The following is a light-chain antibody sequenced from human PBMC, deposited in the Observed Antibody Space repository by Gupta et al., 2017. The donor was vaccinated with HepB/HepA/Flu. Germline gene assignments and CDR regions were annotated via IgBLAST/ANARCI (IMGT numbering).Light chain of an antibody. CDR2: KDS. Sequence: SYELTQPPSVSVSPGQTARITCSGDALPKQYAYWYQQKPGQAPVLVIYKDSERPSGIPERFSGSSSGTTVTLTIRGVQAEDEADYYCQSADSSVVVFGGGTKLTVL. V-gene: IGLV3-25*03. J-gene: IGLJ2*01. CDR1: ALPKQY. CDR3: QSADSSVVV.